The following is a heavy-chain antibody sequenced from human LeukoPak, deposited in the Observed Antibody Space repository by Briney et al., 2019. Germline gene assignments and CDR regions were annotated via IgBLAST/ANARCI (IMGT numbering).Heavy chain of an antibody. J-gene: IGHJ4*02. CDR2: IKSKTDGGTT. CDR3: TTPYYDSSEDY. Sequence: GGSLRLSCAASGFTFSNAWMSWVRQAPGKGLGWVGRIKSKTDGGTTDYAAPVKGRFTISRDDSKNTLYLKMNSLKTEHKAVYYCTTPYYDSSEDYWGEGTLVTVSS. D-gene: IGHD3-22*01. V-gene: IGHV3-15*01. CDR1: GFTFSNAW.